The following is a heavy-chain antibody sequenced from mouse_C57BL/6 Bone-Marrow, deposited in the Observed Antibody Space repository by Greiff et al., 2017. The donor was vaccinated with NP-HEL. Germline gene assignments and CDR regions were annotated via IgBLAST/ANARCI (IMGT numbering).Heavy chain of an antibody. J-gene: IGHJ3*01. CDR1: GFTFSDYG. CDR2: ISSGSSTI. Sequence: DVKLVESGGGLVKPGGSLKLSCAASGFTFSDYGMHWVRQAPEKGLEWVAYISSGSSTIYYADTVKGRFTISRDNAKNTLFLQMTSLRSEDTAMYYCASPGLLLRAWFAYWGQGTLVTVSA. D-gene: IGHD2-3*01. CDR3: ASPGLLLRAWFAY. V-gene: IGHV5-17*01.